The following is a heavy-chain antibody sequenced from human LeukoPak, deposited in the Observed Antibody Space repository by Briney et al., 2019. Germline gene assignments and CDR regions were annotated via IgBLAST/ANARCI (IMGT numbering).Heavy chain of an antibody. Sequence: GGSLRLSCAASGFTFSSYAMHWVRQAPGKGLEWVAVISYDGSNKYYADSVKGRFTISRDNSKNTLYLQMNSLRAEDTAVYYYASGLYNWNDGYYFDYWGQGTLVTVSS. V-gene: IGHV3-30*04. CDR2: ISYDGSNK. D-gene: IGHD1-1*01. J-gene: IGHJ4*02. CDR1: GFTFSSYA. CDR3: ASGLYNWNDGYYFDY.